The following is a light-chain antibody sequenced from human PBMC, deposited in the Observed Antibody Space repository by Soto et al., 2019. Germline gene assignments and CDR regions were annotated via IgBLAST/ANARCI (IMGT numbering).Light chain of an antibody. Sequence: QSALTQPASVSGSPGPSITISCTGTSSEVGGYNYVSWYQQHPGKAPKLMIYDVSNRPSGVSNRFSGSKFANTASLTISGLQAEDEAEYYGSSYTGSSTPYVFGTGTKLTVL. CDR2: DVS. J-gene: IGLJ1*01. CDR3: SSYTGSSTPYV. V-gene: IGLV2-14*01. CDR1: SSEVGGYNY.